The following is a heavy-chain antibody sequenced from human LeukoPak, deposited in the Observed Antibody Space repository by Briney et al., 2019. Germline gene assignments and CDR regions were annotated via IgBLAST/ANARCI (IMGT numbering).Heavy chain of an antibody. CDR1: GFTVSSNY. CDR2: ISGSGGST. CDR3: AKDRRITGTTGGFDY. V-gene: IGHV3-23*01. D-gene: IGHD1-7*01. J-gene: IGHJ4*02. Sequence: GGSLRLSCAASGFTVSSNYMSWVRQAPGKGLEWVSAISGSGGSTYYADSVKGRFTISRDNSKNTLYLQMNSLRAEDTAVYYCAKDRRITGTTGGFDYWGQGTLVTVSS.